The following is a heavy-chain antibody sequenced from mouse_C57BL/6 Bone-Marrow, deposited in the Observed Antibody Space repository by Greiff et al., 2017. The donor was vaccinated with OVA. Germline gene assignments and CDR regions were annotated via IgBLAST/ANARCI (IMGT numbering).Heavy chain of an antibody. D-gene: IGHD1-1*01. V-gene: IGHV1-81*01. CDR1: GYTFTSYG. CDR2: IYPRSGNT. CDR3: ATIYYYGSSWFAY. J-gene: IGHJ3*01. Sequence: QVQLQQSGAELARPGASVKLSCKASGYTFTSYGISWVKQSTGQGLEWIGEIYPRSGNTYYNEKFKGKAILTADKSSSTAYMELRSLTSEYSAVYFCATIYYYGSSWFAYWGQGTLVTVSA.